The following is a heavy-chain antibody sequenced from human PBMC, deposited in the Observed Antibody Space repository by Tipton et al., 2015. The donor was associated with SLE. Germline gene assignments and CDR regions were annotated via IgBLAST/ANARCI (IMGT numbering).Heavy chain of an antibody. CDR2: MHHSGDT. CDR1: GYSVRSVYY. Sequence: TLSLTCGVSGYSVRSVYYWGWIRQPPGKGLQWIASMHHSGDTYYNLSLRSRVIISLDTSKNQFSLRLSSVTAADTAVYYCARDERDNWNYKAFDPWGQGTLVTVSS. J-gene: IGHJ5*02. V-gene: IGHV4-38-2*02. D-gene: IGHD1-7*01. CDR3: ARDERDNWNYKAFDP.